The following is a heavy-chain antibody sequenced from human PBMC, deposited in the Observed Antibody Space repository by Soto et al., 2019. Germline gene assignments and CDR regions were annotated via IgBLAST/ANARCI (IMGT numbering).Heavy chain of an antibody. CDR3: ARDHPEGNWSDP. Sequence: QLQLQESGSGLVRPSQTLSLTCAVSGGSISSGGYSWNWIRQPPGKGLEWIGYIYHSGSTLYNPSLKSRVPISVDKSKNQFSRKLSSVTAADTAVYYSARDHPEGNWSDPWGQGTLVTVSS. CDR2: IYHSGST. V-gene: IGHV4-30-2*01. J-gene: IGHJ5*02. CDR1: GGSISSGGYS.